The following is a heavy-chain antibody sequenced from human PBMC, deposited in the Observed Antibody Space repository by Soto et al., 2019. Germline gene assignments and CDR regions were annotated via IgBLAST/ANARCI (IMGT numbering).Heavy chain of an antibody. Sequence: SETLSLTCTVSGGSISSGGYYWSWIRQHPGKGLEWIGYIYYSGSTYYNPSLKSRVTISVDTSKNQFSLKLSSVTAADTAVYYCARETYAAAGIFLDYWGQGTLVTVSS. CDR2: IYYSGST. D-gene: IGHD6-13*01. J-gene: IGHJ4*02. CDR1: GGSISSGGYY. V-gene: IGHV4-31*03. CDR3: ARETYAAAGIFLDY.